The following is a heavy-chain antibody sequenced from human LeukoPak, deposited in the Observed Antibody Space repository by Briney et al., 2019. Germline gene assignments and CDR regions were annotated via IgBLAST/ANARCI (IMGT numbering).Heavy chain of an antibody. CDR1: GDSVNRGDYS. J-gene: IGHJ4*02. Sequence: PSETLSLTCAVSGDSVNRGDYSWSWIRQAPGKGLEWIGYFYHTGDTFYTPSLKSRVTISMDRSKNQFSLRLASVTAADTAVYFCAGGPTRSSDMVVYWGQGIRVTVSS. V-gene: IGHV4-30-2*01. D-gene: IGHD2-15*01. CDR3: AGGPTRSSDMVVY. CDR2: FYHTGDT.